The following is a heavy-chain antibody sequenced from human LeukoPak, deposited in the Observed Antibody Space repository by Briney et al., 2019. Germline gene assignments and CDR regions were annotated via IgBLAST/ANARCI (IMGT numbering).Heavy chain of an antibody. D-gene: IGHD3-10*01. CDR2: IYTSGGT. V-gene: IGHV4-4*07. CDR1: GGSISTYY. CDR3: ARRTMVRGVITSYSFDY. Sequence: PSETLSLTCSVSGGSISTYYWSWIRQPAGRGLEWIGRIYTSGGTNYNPSLKSRVTISVDTSKNQFSLKLSSVTAADTAVYYCARRTMVRGVITSYSFDYWGQGTLVTVSS. J-gene: IGHJ4*02.